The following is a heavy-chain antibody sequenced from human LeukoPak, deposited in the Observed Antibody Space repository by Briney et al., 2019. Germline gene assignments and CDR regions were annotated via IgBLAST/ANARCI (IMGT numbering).Heavy chain of an antibody. V-gene: IGHV4-59*12. J-gene: IGHJ4*02. CDR1: GGSISSYY. CDR3: ARAPDPNFYDRSGFDY. Sequence: PSETLSLTCTVSGGSISSYYWSWIRQPPGKGLEWIGYISYSGNTNYNPSLKSRVTISVDTSKNQFSLNLSSVTAADTAVYYCARAPDPNFYDRSGFDYWGQGTLITVSS. CDR2: ISYSGNT. D-gene: IGHD3-22*01.